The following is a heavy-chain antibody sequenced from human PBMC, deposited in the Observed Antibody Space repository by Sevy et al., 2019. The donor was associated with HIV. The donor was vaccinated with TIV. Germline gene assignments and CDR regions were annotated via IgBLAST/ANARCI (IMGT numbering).Heavy chain of an antibody. CDR1: GYTLTELS. V-gene: IGHV1-24*01. CDR2: FDPEDGET. J-gene: IGHJ4*02. D-gene: IGHD3-22*01. Sequence: ASVKVSCKVSGYTLTELSMHWVRQAPGKGLEWMATFDPEDGETIYEQKFQGRVTMTEDTSTDKAYMELSSLRSEDTAVYYCSTTRDYYDSSGYPFDYWGQGTLVTVSS. CDR3: STTRDYYDSSGYPFDY.